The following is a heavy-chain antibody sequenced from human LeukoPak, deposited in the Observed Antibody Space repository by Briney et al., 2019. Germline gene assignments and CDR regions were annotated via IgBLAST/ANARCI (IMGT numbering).Heavy chain of an antibody. J-gene: IGHJ4*02. Sequence: PSETLSLTCTVSGVSMNYYFWNWIRQPAGEGLQWIGRIYTSGSTNYNPSLKSRVTMSVDTSKNQFSLKLSSVTAADTAVYYCARAPYGSGSNFDYWGQGTLVTVSS. CDR3: ARAPYGSGSNFDY. CDR1: GVSMNYYF. V-gene: IGHV4-4*07. D-gene: IGHD3-10*01. CDR2: IYTSGST.